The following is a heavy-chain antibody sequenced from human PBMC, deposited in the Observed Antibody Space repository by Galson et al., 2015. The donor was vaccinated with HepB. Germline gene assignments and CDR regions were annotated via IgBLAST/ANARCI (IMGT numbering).Heavy chain of an antibody. CDR2: IRSKAYGGTT. D-gene: IGHD1-26*01. CDR3: TRVSGSYQAEYYFDY. J-gene: IGHJ4*02. Sequence: SLRLSCAASGFTFGDYAMSWFRQAPGKGLEWVGFIRSKAYGGTTEYAASVKGRFTISRDDSKSIAYLQMNSLKTEDTAVYYCTRVSGSYQAEYYFDYWGQGTLVTVSS. CDR1: GFTFGDYA. V-gene: IGHV3-49*03.